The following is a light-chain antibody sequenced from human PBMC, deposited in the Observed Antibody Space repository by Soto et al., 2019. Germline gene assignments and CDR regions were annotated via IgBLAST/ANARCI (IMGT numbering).Light chain of an antibody. V-gene: IGKV3-20*01. J-gene: IGKJ4*01. CDR1: RSINSNY. Sequence: EIVMTQSPGTLSLSPGEGATLSCRASRSINSNYLAWYQQKPGQAPSLLTYGASRRATEVPDRFSASGSGTDFALTISRLEPEDVAVYYCQQYISSPLTFGGGTKVEI. CDR3: QQYISSPLT. CDR2: GAS.